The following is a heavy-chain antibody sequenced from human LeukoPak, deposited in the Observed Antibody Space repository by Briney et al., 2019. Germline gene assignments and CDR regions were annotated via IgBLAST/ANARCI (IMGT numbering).Heavy chain of an antibody. J-gene: IGHJ4*02. CDR1: GFTFSSYE. Sequence: GGSLRLSCAASGFTFSSYEMNWVRQAPGKGLEWVPYISSSGSTIYYADSVKGRFTISRDNAQNSLYLQMNSLRAEDTAVYYCAIGWQLDRFDYWGQGTLVTVSS. D-gene: IGHD6-6*01. CDR3: AIGWQLDRFDY. CDR2: ISSSGSTI. V-gene: IGHV3-48*03.